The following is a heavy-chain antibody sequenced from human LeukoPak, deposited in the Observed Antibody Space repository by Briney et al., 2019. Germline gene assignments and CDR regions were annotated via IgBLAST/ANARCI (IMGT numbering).Heavy chain of an antibody. Sequence: AASVTVSCKASGYTFTSYDINWVRQATGQGLEWMGWMNPNSGNTGYAQKSQGRVTMTRNTSISTAYMELSSLRSEDTAVYYCARGYGSGSYYTYYFDYWGQGTLVTVSS. V-gene: IGHV1-8*01. CDR1: GYTFTSYD. CDR3: ARGYGSGSYYTYYFDY. D-gene: IGHD3-10*01. CDR2: MNPNSGNT. J-gene: IGHJ4*02.